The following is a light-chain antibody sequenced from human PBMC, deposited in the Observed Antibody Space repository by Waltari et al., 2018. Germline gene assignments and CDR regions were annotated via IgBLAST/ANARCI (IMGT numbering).Light chain of an antibody. CDR2: DAS. Sequence: EIVLTQSPATLSLSPGERATLSCRASQSVSSYLACYQQKPGQAPRLLIYDASNRATGIPARFSGSGSGTDLTLTISSLEPEDFAVYYCQQRSNWPSTFGPGTKVDIK. CDR3: QQRSNWPST. V-gene: IGKV3-11*01. CDR1: QSVSSY. J-gene: IGKJ3*01.